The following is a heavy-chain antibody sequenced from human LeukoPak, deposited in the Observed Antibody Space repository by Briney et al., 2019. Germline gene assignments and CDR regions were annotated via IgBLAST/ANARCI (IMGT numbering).Heavy chain of an antibody. D-gene: IGHD6-13*01. J-gene: IGHJ4*02. CDR1: GGSISSGGYS. CDR3: AREDTSAAVDY. Sequence: SSETLSLTCAVSGGSISSGGYSWSWIRQPPGKGLEWIGYIYHSGSTYYNPSLKSRVTISVDRSKNQFSLKLSSVTAADTAVYYCAREDTSAAVDYWGQGTLVTVSS. CDR2: IYHSGST. V-gene: IGHV4-30-2*01.